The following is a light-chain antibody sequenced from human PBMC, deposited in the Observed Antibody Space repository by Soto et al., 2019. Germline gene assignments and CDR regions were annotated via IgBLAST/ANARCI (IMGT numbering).Light chain of an antibody. V-gene: IGKV3-15*01. CDR2: DTS. CDR3: QQYEIWPLT. CDR1: QSVDNN. J-gene: IGKJ4*01. Sequence: EVVMTQSPATLSVSPGDRATLSCRASQSVDNNLAWYQQKPGQAPRLLIFDTSTRAPDIPIRFTGGGSGAEFTLTIRSLQSENSAVYYCQQYEIWPLTFGGGTKVEIK.